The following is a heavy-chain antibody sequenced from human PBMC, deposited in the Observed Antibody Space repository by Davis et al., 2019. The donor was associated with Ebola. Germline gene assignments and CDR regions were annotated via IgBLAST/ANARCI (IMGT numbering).Heavy chain of an antibody. D-gene: IGHD4/OR15-4a*01. CDR1: GGTFSSYA. CDR3: AKAGARYYYYGMDV. Sequence: SVKVSCKASGGTFSSYAISWVRQAPGQGLEWMGRIIPILGIANYAQKFQGRVTITADKSTSTAYMDLSSLRSEDTAVYYCAKAGARYYYYGMDVWGQGTTVTVSS. V-gene: IGHV1-69*04. J-gene: IGHJ6*02. CDR2: IIPILGIA.